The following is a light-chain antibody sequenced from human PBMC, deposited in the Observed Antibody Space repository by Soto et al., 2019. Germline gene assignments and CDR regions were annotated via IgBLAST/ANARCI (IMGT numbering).Light chain of an antibody. CDR2: GAS. J-gene: IGKJ2*01. CDR1: QTVSSDY. V-gene: IGKV3-20*01. CDR3: QQYGSSPNT. Sequence: VLTQSPGTLSVSPGERVTLSCRASQTVSSDYVAWYQQKPGQAPRLLIYGASRRATGIPDRFTGGGSRADFTLTIIRLEPEDFAVYYCQQYGSSPNTFGQGTKLEI.